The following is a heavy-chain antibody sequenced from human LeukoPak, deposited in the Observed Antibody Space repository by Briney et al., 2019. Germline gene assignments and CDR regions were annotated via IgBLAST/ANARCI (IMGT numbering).Heavy chain of an antibody. D-gene: IGHD3-3*02. J-gene: IGHJ3*02. CDR1: GFTVSSNY. Sequence: GGSLRLSCAASGFTVSSNYMNWVRQAPGKGLEWVSVIYSGGSTYYADSVKGRFTISRDNSKNTLYLQMNSLRAEDTAVYYCAREISRTGAFDIWGQGTMVTVSS. V-gene: IGHV3-53*05. CDR3: AREISRTGAFDI. CDR2: IYSGGST.